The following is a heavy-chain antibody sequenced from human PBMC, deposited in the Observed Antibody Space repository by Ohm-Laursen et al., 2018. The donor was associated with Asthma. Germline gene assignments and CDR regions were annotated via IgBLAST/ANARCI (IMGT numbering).Heavy chain of an antibody. J-gene: IGHJ4*02. V-gene: IGHV4-31*03. D-gene: IGHD4-23*01. CDR3: ARVGKGGNSGIDF. Sequence: SQTLSLTCTVSGGSVSSGNYYWSWIRQPPGKGLEWIGHIYYSGSTYYNPSLKSRVTISVDTSKNQFSLKLSSVTAADTAVYYCARVGKGGNSGIDFWGLGTQVTVTS. CDR2: IYYSGST. CDR1: GGSVSSGNYY.